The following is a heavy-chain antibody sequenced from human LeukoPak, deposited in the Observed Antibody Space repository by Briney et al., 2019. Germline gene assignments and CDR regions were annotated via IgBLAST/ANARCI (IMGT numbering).Heavy chain of an antibody. J-gene: IGHJ5*02. CDR2: IIPIFGTA. Sequence: VASVKVSCKASGGTFSSYAISWVRQAPGQGLEWMGGIIPIFGTANYAQKFQGRVTITADESTSTAYMELSSLRSEDTAVYYCARGGVGARFDPWGQGTLVTVSS. CDR1: GGTFSSYA. D-gene: IGHD1-26*01. CDR3: ARGGVGARFDP. V-gene: IGHV1-69*01.